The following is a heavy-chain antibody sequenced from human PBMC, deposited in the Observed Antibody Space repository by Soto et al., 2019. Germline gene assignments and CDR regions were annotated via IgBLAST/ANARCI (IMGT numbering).Heavy chain of an antibody. D-gene: IGHD3-10*01. Sequence: PGGSLRLSCAVSGFTFGSYARSAGRQPPRGGREEVFGHMCSGDSTDYAHSVKGRFTISRDESKTTLYLKMSTLRAEDTAIYYGATDNGNYGSGSFYHWGPGILVTVSS. CDR2: HMCSGDST. J-gene: IGHJ4*02. V-gene: IGHV3-23*01. CDR1: GFTFGSYA. CDR3: ATDNGNYGSGSFYH.